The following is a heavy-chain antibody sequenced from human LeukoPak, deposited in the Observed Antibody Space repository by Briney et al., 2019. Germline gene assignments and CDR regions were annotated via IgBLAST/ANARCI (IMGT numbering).Heavy chain of an antibody. J-gene: IGHJ4*02. D-gene: IGHD6-13*01. Sequence: GGSLRLSCAASGFTFSSYAMSWVRQAPGKGLEWVSTDSDGGGRTYYADSVKGRFTISRDNSKNTLYLQMNSLRAEDTAVYYCAKEIAAAATDVIDYWGQGTLVTVSS. CDR3: AKEIAAAATDVIDY. V-gene: IGHV3-23*01. CDR2: DSDGGGRT. CDR1: GFTFSSYA.